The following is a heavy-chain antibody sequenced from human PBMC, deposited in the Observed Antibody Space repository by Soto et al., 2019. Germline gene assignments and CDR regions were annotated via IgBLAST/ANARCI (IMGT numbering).Heavy chain of an antibody. CDR2: ISGSGGST. Sequence: GGSLRLSCAASGFTFSSYAMSWVRQAPGKGLEWVSAISGSGGSTYYADSVKGRFTISRDNSKNTLYLQMNSLRAEDTAVYYCSKDKAVAVTSLDYSAQGTLVTVSS. CDR3: SKDKAVAVTSLDY. J-gene: IGHJ4*02. CDR1: GFTFSSYA. V-gene: IGHV3-23*01.